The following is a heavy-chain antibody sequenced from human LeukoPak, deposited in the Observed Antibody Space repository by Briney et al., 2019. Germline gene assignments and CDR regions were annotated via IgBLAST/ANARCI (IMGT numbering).Heavy chain of an antibody. CDR1: TFSSYA. Sequence: TFSSYAMSWVRQAPGKGLEWIGSIYYSGSTYYNPSLKSRVTISVDTSKNQFSLKLTSVTAADTAVYYCARQMGYFDILTPPVYWGQGTLVTVSS. CDR2: IYYSGST. J-gene: IGHJ4*02. D-gene: IGHD3-9*01. CDR3: ARQMGYFDILTPPVY. V-gene: IGHV4-39*01.